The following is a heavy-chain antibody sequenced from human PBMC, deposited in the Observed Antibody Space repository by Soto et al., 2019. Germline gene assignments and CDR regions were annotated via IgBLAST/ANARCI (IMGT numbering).Heavy chain of an antibody. V-gene: IGHV3-72*01. D-gene: IGHD3-16*01. Sequence: GGSLRLSCAASGFNFGDYHMNWVRQAPGKGLEWVGRVRNRRDSYTTEDAATVRPRFTISRDDSKNSLYLQVNSLRTDDAAVYYCVGESYYRLDYWGQGALVTVSS. CDR3: VGESYYRLDY. CDR2: VRNRRDSYTT. CDR1: GFNFGDYH. J-gene: IGHJ4*02.